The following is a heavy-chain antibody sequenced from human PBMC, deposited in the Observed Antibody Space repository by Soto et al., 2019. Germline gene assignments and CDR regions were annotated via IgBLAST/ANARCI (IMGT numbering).Heavy chain of an antibody. CDR2: IYYSGST. CDR1: GGSISSGDYY. V-gene: IGHV4-30-4*01. D-gene: IGHD1-1*01. Sequence: PSETLSLTCTVSGGSISSGDYYWSWIRQPPGKGLEWIGYIYYSGSTYYNASLKSRVTISEDTSKNQFSLKLSSVTAADTAVYYCARGSGSQLIRPPRLPYFDYWGQGTLVTVSS. CDR3: ARGSGSQLIRPPRLPYFDY. J-gene: IGHJ4*02.